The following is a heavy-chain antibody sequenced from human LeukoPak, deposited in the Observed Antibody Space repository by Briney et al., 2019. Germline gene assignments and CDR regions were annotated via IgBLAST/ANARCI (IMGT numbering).Heavy chain of an antibody. Sequence: ASVKVSCKTSGHTFTNYGISWVRQAPGQGLEWMGWISGYNGNPRYAQKVQGRVTMTTDTSTNTAYVEVNSLRSDDTAIYYCARDPSLAVAGIRLFDYWGQGTLVIVSS. J-gene: IGHJ4*02. CDR2: ISGYNGNP. CDR1: GHTFTNYG. D-gene: IGHD6-19*01. CDR3: ARDPSLAVAGIRLFDY. V-gene: IGHV1-18*01.